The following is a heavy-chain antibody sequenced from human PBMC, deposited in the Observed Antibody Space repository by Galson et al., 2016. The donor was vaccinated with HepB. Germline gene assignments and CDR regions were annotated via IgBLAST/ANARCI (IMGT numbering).Heavy chain of an antibody. CDR2: ICDSGSS. J-gene: IGHJ5*02. D-gene: IGHD1-14*01. CDR1: GGSLSTYC. V-gene: IGHV4-59*08. CDR3: ARHASPRGTRWFDP. Sequence: ETLSLTCSVSGGSLSTYCWSWMRQPPGERLEWIGYICDSGSSTYNPSLNSRVTMSLDTSKRHFSLRLASVTAADTAVYSCARHASPRGTRWFDPWGQGILVTVSS.